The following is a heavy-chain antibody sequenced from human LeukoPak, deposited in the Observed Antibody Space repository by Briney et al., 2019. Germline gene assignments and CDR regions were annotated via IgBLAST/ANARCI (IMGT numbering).Heavy chain of an antibody. D-gene: IGHD7-27*01. Sequence: ASVKVSCKASGYTFTDYYILWVRQAPGQGLEWMGWINPNSGGTTYAQKFQGRVTMTRDTSISTAYKELSRLISDDTAVYYCARDRDWGQDYWGQGTLVTVSS. J-gene: IGHJ4*02. CDR2: INPNSGGT. CDR3: ARDRDWGQDY. CDR1: GYTFTDYY. V-gene: IGHV1-2*02.